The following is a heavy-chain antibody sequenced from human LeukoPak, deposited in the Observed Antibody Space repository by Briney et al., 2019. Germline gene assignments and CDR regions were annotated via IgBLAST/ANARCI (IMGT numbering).Heavy chain of an antibody. CDR3: ATNGYYCMDV. CDR2: IYHSGGT. CDR1: GGSISSSTNW. Sequence: SGTLSLTCAVSGGSISSSTNWWSWVRQPPGKGLEWIGEIYHSGGTNYNTSLKSRITISVDKSQNQFSLKVNSLTAADTAVYYCATNGYYCMDVWGKGTTVTVSS. V-gene: IGHV4-4*02. D-gene: IGHD2-8*01. J-gene: IGHJ6*03.